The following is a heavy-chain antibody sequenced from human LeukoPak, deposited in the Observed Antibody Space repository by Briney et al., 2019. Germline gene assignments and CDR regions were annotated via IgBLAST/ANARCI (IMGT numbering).Heavy chain of an antibody. J-gene: IGHJ4*02. D-gene: IGHD3-22*01. CDR3: ARGPSTFSGYFDF. Sequence: SETLSLTCTVSGGSISSYYWSWLRQPAGKALEWIGRIYPTGSINYNPSLKSRVTMSVDTSKNQLSLKLTSLTAADTAVYFCARGPSTFSGYFDFWGQGTLVTVSS. CDR1: GGSISSYY. CDR2: IYPTGSI. V-gene: IGHV4-4*07.